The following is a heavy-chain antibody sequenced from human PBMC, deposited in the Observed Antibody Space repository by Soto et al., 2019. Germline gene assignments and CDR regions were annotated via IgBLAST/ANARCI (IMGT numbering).Heavy chain of an antibody. CDR3: TRDLAAAGNHYYYGMDV. Sequence: GGSLRLSCTASGFIFGDYAMSWFRQAPGKGLEWVGFIRSKPYGGTTEYAAPVRGRFTISRDDSKGIAYLQMNSLKTEDTAVYYCTRDLAAAGNHYYYGMDVWGQGTTVTVSS. CDR1: GFIFGDYA. J-gene: IGHJ6*02. D-gene: IGHD6-13*01. CDR2: IRSKPYGGTT. V-gene: IGHV3-49*03.